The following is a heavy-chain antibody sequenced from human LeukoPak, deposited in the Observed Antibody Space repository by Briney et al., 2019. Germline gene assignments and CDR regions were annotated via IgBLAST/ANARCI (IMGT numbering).Heavy chain of an antibody. J-gene: IGHJ5*02. D-gene: IGHD1-26*01. CDR2: IYRAGDT. CDR3: AKVPPTMGATDWFDP. Sequence: GGSLRLSCAASGFTLSTYDMHWVRQPTGEGLEWVSFIYRAGDTYYPGSVKGRFTISRDNSKNTLYLQMNSLRAEDTAVYYCAKVPPTMGATDWFDPWGQGTLVTVSS. CDR1: GFTLSTYD. V-gene: IGHV3-13*01.